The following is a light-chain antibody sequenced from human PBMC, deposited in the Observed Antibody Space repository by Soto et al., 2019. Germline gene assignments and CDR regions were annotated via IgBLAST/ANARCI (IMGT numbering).Light chain of an antibody. J-gene: IGKJ1*01. V-gene: IGKV1-5*03. CDR3: QHYNSYTEA. CDR2: KAS. CDR1: QTISSW. Sequence: DIQMTQSPSTLSGSVGDRVTITCRASQTISSWLAWYQQKPGKAPKLLIYKASTLKSGVPSRFSGSVSGTEFTLTISSLQPDDFVTYYCQHYNSYTEAFGQGTKVDIK.